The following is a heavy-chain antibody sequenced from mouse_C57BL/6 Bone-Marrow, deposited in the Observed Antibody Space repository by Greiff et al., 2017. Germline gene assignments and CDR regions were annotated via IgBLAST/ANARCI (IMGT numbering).Heavy chain of an antibody. Sequence: VQLQQSGAELARPGASVKMSCKASGYTFTSYTMHWVKQRPGQGLEWIGYINPSSGYTKYNQKFKDKATLTADKSSSTAYMQLGSLTSEDSAVYYCARLARYYSMDYWGQGTSVTVSS. CDR2: INPSSGYT. CDR3: ARLARYYSMDY. V-gene: IGHV1-4*01. CDR1: GYTFTSYT. J-gene: IGHJ4*01.